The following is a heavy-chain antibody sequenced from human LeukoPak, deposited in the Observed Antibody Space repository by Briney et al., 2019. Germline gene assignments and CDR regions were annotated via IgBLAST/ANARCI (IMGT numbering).Heavy chain of an antibody. CDR3: ARLNIAARRFFGWFDP. Sequence: GSSEKVSCKASGGTFSSYAISWVRQAPGQGLEWMGGIIPIFGTANYAQKFQGRVTITTDESTSTAYMELSSLRSEDTAVYYCARLNIAARRFFGWFDPWGQGTLVTVSS. V-gene: IGHV1-69*05. D-gene: IGHD6-6*01. CDR2: IIPIFGTA. CDR1: GGTFSSYA. J-gene: IGHJ5*02.